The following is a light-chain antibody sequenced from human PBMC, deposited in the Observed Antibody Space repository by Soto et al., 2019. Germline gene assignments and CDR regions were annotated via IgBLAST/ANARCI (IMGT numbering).Light chain of an antibody. Sequence: EIVLTQSPATLSLSPGERATLSCRASQSVNTFLAWYQQKPGQAPRLLISDASNRATSIPARFSGSGSGTDFTLTISSLEPEDFAVYYCQQRFNWPGLTFGGGTKVEIK. CDR1: QSVNTF. V-gene: IGKV3-11*01. J-gene: IGKJ4*01. CDR3: QQRFNWPGLT. CDR2: DAS.